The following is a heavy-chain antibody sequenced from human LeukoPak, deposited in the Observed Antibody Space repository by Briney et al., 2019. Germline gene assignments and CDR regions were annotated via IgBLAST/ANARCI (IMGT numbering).Heavy chain of an antibody. CDR1: GFTFSSYA. J-gene: IGHJ4*02. CDR3: AKVPDL. D-gene: IGHD1-14*01. Sequence: WGSLRLSCAASGFTFSSYAMSWVRQAPGKGLEWVSTISGSGGGGSTYYADSVKGRFTISRDNSKNTLYLQMNSLRADDTAVYYCAKVPDLWGQGTLVTVSS. V-gene: IGHV3-23*01. CDR2: ISGSGGGGST.